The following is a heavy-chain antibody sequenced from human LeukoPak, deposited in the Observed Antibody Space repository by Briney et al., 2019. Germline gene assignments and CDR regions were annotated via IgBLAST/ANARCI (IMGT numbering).Heavy chain of an antibody. D-gene: IGHD2-2*01. J-gene: IGHJ4*02. Sequence: GGSLRLSCAASGFTFSSYAMSWVRQAPGKGLEWVSAISGSGGSTYYADSVKGRFTISRDNSKNTLYLQMNSLRADDTAVYYCAKDFPPNIVVVPSYYFDYWGQGTLVTVSS. CDR2: ISGSGGST. V-gene: IGHV3-23*01. CDR1: GFTFSSYA. CDR3: AKDFPPNIVVVPSYYFDY.